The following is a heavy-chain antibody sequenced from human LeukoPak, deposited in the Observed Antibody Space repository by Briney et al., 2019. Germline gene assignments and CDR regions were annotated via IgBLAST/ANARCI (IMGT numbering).Heavy chain of an antibody. V-gene: IGHV4-59*01. CDR1: GGSISSYY. D-gene: IGHD1-26*01. CDR3: ARAGSYRGYFDY. J-gene: IGHJ4*02. Sequence: PSETLPLTCTVSGGSISSYYWSWIRQPPGKGLEWIGYIYYTGSTNNTSLKSRVTISVDTSKNQFSLKLSSVTAADTAVYYCARAGSYRGYFDYWGQGTLVTVSS. CDR2: IYYTGST.